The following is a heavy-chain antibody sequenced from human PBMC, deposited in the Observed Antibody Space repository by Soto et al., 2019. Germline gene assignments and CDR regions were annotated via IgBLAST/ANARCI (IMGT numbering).Heavy chain of an antibody. Sequence: PGGSLRLSCEGSGFTFRRYAMHWIRQSPGKGLEWIGNIYYSGNTFYNPSLKSRVTISVDTSKNQFYLHLSSVTAADTAIFYCASIAAPGTTHFDFWGQGTLVTVSS. CDR3: ASIAAPGTTHFDF. CDR1: GFTFRRYA. V-gene: IGHV4-59*04. CDR2: IYYSGNT. J-gene: IGHJ4*02. D-gene: IGHD6-13*01.